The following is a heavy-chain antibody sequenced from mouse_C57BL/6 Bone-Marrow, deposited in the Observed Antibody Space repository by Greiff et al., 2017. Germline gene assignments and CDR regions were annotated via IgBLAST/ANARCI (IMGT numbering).Heavy chain of an antibody. CDR1: GFTFSDYG. Sequence: EVKLVESGGGLVKPGGSLKLSCAASGFTFSDYGMHWVRQAPEKGLEWVAYISSGSSTIYYADTVKGRFTISRANAKNTLFLQMTSLRSEDTAMYYCARPANWDYFDYWGQGTTLTVSS. CDR2: ISSGSSTI. V-gene: IGHV5-17*01. D-gene: IGHD4-1*01. CDR3: ARPANWDYFDY. J-gene: IGHJ2*01.